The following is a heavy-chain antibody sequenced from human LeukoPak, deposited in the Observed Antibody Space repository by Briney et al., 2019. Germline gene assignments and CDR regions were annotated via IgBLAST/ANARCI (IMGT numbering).Heavy chain of an antibody. CDR1: GFMFSNYW. D-gene: IGHD2/OR15-2a*01. CDR3: ARGKTSQNIVTRKTYNWFDP. Sequence: NPGGSLRLSCAASGFMFSNYWMSWVRQAPGKGLEWVSSISSSSSYIYYADSVKGRFTISRDNAKNSLYLQMNSLRAEDTAVYYCARGKTSQNIVTRKTYNWFDPWGQGTLVTVSS. J-gene: IGHJ5*02. V-gene: IGHV3-21*01. CDR2: ISSSSSYI.